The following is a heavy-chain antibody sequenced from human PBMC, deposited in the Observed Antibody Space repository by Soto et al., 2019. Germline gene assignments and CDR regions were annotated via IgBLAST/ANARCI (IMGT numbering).Heavy chain of an antibody. Sequence: SQTLSLTCXISGDSVSSNSAAWNWIRQSPSRGLEWLGRTYYRSKWYNDYAVSVKSRITINPDTSKNQFSLQLNSVTPEDTAVYYCARLLDYDYVWGSEDYYYGMDVWGQGTTVTVS. CDR1: GDSVSSNSAA. D-gene: IGHD3-16*01. CDR3: ARLLDYDYVWGSEDYYYGMDV. V-gene: IGHV6-1*01. J-gene: IGHJ6*02. CDR2: TYYRSKWYN.